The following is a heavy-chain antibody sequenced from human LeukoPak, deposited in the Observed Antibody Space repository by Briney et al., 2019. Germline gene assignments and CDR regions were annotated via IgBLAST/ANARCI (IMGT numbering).Heavy chain of an antibody. Sequence: PGGSLRLSYAASGFTFSSYGMSWVRQAPGKGLEWVSAISGSGGNTYYADSVKGRFTISRDNSKYTLYLQMNSLRAEDTAVYYCAKEGKTRNWNYYQAKPVYWGQGTLVTVSS. CDR2: ISGSGGNT. CDR1: GFTFSSYG. CDR3: AKEGKTRNWNYYQAKPVY. V-gene: IGHV3-23*01. D-gene: IGHD1-7*01. J-gene: IGHJ4*02.